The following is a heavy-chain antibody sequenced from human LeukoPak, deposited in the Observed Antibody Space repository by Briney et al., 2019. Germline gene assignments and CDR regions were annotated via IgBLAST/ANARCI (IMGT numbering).Heavy chain of an antibody. V-gene: IGHV4-59*12. Sequence: SETLSLTCTVSGGSISSYYWSWIRQPPGKGLEWIGYIYYSGSTNYNPSLKSRVTISVDTSKNQFSLKLSSVTAADTAVYYCASADCSSTSCYVVYWGQGTLVTVSS. CDR2: IYYSGST. J-gene: IGHJ4*02. CDR1: GGSISSYY. D-gene: IGHD2-2*01. CDR3: ASADCSSTSCYVVY.